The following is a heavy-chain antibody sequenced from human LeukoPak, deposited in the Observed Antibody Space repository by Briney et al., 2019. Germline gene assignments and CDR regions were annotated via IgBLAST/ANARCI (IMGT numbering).Heavy chain of an antibody. J-gene: IGHJ4*02. V-gene: IGHV2-5*02. CDR1: GFSLSTSGVG. Sequence: ESGPTLVNPTQTLTLTCTFSGFSLSTSGVGVGWIRQPPGKALEWLALIYWDDDKRYSPSLKSRLTITKDTSKNQVVLTMTNMDPVDTATYYCAHADFWGFGGGSSWSDHFDYWGQGTLVTISS. CDR2: IYWDDDK. D-gene: IGHD6-13*01. CDR3: AHADFWGFGGGSSWSDHFDY.